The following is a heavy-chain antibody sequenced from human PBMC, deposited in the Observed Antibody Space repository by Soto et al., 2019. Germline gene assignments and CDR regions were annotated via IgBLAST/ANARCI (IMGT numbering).Heavy chain of an antibody. J-gene: IGHJ4*02. CDR1: GGSISSYY. CDR2: IYYSGST. D-gene: IGHD6-6*01. CDR3: ASVSSSLHFDY. Sequence: SETLSLTCTVSGGSISSYYWSWIRQPPGKGLEWIGYIYYSGSTNYNPSLKSRVTISVDTSKNQFSLKLSSVTAADTAVYYCASVSSSLHFDYWGQGTLVTVSS. V-gene: IGHV4-59*01.